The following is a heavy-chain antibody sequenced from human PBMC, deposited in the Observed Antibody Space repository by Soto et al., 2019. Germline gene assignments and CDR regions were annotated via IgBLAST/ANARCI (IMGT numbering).Heavy chain of an antibody. D-gene: IGHD4-17*01. CDR1: GGSISSSGYY. Sequence: QLQLQESGPGLVRPSETLSLTCTVSGGSISSSGYYWGWIRQPPGKGLEWIASIYYSESTYYNPSIKRRVTMSVDTSKNQFSLKLSSVTAADTAVYYCARDYGGKIFDSWGQGTLVTVSS. CDR2: IYYSEST. J-gene: IGHJ4*02. CDR3: ARDYGGKIFDS. V-gene: IGHV4-39*02.